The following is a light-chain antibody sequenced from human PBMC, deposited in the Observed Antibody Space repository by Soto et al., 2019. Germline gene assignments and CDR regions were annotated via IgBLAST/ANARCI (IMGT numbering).Light chain of an antibody. CDR2: DVS. CDR1: SSDVGGYNY. V-gene: IGLV2-14*01. Sequence: QSALTQPASVSGSPGQSITISCTGTSSDVGGYNYVSWYQQHPGKAPKLMIYDVSNRPSGVSNRFSGSKSGNTASLTISGLQAEDEAYYYCSSYTSSSTLDVFGTGTKLTVI. J-gene: IGLJ1*01. CDR3: SSYTSSSTLDV.